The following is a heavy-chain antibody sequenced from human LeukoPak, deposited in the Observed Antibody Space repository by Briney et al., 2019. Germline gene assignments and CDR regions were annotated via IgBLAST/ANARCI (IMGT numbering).Heavy chain of an antibody. Sequence: GGSLRLSCAASGFTFSSYSMNWVRQAPGKGLEWVSSISSSSYIYYADSVKGRFTISRDNAENSLYLQMNSLRAEDTAVYYCARDPYDFWSGYPPGGMDVWGQGTTVTVSS. CDR3: ARDPYDFWSGYPPGGMDV. CDR2: ISSSSYI. D-gene: IGHD3-3*01. CDR1: GFTFSSYS. J-gene: IGHJ6*02. V-gene: IGHV3-21*01.